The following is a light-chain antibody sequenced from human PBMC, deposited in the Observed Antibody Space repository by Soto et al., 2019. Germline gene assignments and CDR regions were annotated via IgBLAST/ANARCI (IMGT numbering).Light chain of an antibody. Sequence: QSALTQPRSVSGSPGQSVTISCTGTSSDVGGYNYVSWYQQHPGKAPKLMIYDVNKRPSGVPDRFSGSKSGNTASLTISGLQAEDEADYYCCSYAGSHTRVFGGGTKLTVL. CDR1: SSDVGGYNY. V-gene: IGLV2-11*01. CDR3: CSYAGSHTRV. CDR2: DVN. J-gene: IGLJ2*01.